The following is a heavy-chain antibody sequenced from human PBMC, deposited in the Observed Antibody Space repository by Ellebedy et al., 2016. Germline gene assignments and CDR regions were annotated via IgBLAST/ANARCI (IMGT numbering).Heavy chain of an antibody. CDR3: ARLLDYDSSGPDY. CDR2: IYYSGYT. V-gene: IGHV4-39*01. D-gene: IGHD3-22*01. Sequence: SETLSLTCTVSGDSISSNRDHWGWIRQPPGKGLEWIGSIYYSGYTYYNPSLKSRVSISVDTSKNQFSPEVRSATAADTAVYYCARLLDYDSSGPDYWGQGTLVTVSS. CDR1: GDSISSNRDH. J-gene: IGHJ4*02.